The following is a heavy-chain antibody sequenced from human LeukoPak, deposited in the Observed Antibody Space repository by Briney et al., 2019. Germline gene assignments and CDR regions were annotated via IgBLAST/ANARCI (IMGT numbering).Heavy chain of an antibody. V-gene: IGHV1-46*01. CDR2: INPSGGST. CDR3: AMSYYYGSGKYDAFDI. D-gene: IGHD3-10*01. Sequence: ASVKVSCKASRYTFTSYLMHWMRQAPGQGLEWMGIINPSGGSTSYAQKFQGRVTMTRDTSTSTVYMELSSLRSEDTAVYYCAMSYYYGSGKYDAFDIWGQGTMVTVSS. CDR1: RYTFTSYL. J-gene: IGHJ3*02.